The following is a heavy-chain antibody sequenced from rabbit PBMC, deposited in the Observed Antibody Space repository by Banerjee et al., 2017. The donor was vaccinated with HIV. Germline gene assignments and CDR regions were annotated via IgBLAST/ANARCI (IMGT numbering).Heavy chain of an antibody. D-gene: IGHD2-1*01. CDR2: ISYGGST. V-gene: IGHV1S21*01. Sequence: ESGGGLVQPGGSLTLSCKASGFDFSSYGISWVRQAPGKGLEWIGYISYGGSTVNASWAKGRFTISKTSTTVDLKMTSLTAADTATYFCARRLYDDFNLWGPGTLVTVS. CDR1: GFDFSSYG. J-gene: IGHJ4*01. CDR3: ARRLYDDFNL.